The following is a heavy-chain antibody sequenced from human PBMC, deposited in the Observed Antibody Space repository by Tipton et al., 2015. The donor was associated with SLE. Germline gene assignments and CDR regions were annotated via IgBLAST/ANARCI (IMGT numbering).Heavy chain of an antibody. Sequence: QLVQSGGGVVQPGRSLRLSCAASGFTFSSYAMHWVRQAPGKGLEWVAVISYDGSNKYYADSVKGRFTISRDNSKNTLYLQMNSLRAEDTAVYYCARGPPIDAFDIWGQGTMVTVSS. J-gene: IGHJ3*02. CDR1: GFTFSSYA. CDR2: ISYDGSNK. V-gene: IGHV3-30-3*01. CDR3: ARGPPIDAFDI.